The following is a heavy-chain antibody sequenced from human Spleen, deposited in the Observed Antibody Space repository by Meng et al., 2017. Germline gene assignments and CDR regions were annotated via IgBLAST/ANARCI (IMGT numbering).Heavy chain of an antibody. CDR2: INHSGST. V-gene: IGHV4-34*01. Sequence: QVQLQQWGAGWLKPSGTRPLPCAVYGGSFSGYYWSWIRQPPGKGLEWIGEINHSGSTNYNPSLKSRVTISVDTSKNQFSLKLSSVTAADSAVYYCARGPTTMAHDFDYWGQGTLVTVSS. CDR3: ARGPTTMAHDFDY. CDR1: GGSFSGYY. D-gene: IGHD4-11*01. J-gene: IGHJ4*02.